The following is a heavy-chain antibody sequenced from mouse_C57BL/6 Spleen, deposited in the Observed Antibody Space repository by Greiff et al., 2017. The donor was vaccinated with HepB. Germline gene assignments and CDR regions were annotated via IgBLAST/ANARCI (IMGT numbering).Heavy chain of an antibody. Sequence: EVQLQQSGPVLVKPGASVKMSCKASGYTFTDYYMNWVKQSHGKSLEWIGVINPYNGGTSYNQKFKGKATLTVDKSSSTAYMELNSLTSEDSAVYYCARYDHYYGSSFDYWGQGTTLTVSS. CDR1: GYTFTDYY. J-gene: IGHJ2*01. V-gene: IGHV1-19*01. CDR3: ARYDHYYGSSFDY. D-gene: IGHD1-1*01. CDR2: INPYNGGT.